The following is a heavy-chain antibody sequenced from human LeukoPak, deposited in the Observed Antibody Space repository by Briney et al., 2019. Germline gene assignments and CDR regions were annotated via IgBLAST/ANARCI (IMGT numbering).Heavy chain of an antibody. CDR2: INHSGSI. CDR1: GGSFSGYY. Sequence: SETLSLTCAVYGGSFSGYYWSWIRQPPGKGLEWIGEINHSGSINYTPSLKSRVTISVDTSKNQFSLKLSSVTAADTAVYYCARRGYCSSTSCYRADYFDYWGQGTLVTVSS. J-gene: IGHJ4*02. V-gene: IGHV4-34*01. CDR3: ARRGYCSSTSCYRADYFDY. D-gene: IGHD2-2*01.